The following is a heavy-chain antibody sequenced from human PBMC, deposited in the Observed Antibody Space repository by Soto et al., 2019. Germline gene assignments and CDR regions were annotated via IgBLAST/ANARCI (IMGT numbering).Heavy chain of an antibody. V-gene: IGHV4-38-2*01. CDR3: ARGRGSGHLFD. Sequence: SETLSLTCVVSVYSISSGHYLGWIRQPPGKGMEWIGNIYHSGNTYYNPSLRSRVTLSVDTSKNQFSLNLTSVTAADTAVYYCARGRGSGHLFDWGQGTLVTVSS. D-gene: IGHD3-10*01. CDR1: VYSISSGHY. J-gene: IGHJ4*02. CDR2: IYHSGNT.